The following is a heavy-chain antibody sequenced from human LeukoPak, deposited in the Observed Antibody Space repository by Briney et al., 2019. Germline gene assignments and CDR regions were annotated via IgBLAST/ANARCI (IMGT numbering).Heavy chain of an antibody. CDR1: GYTFTGYY. V-gene: IGHV1-2*06. CDR3: ARRRVYSGSYVFDY. D-gene: IGHD1-26*01. J-gene: IGHJ4*02. CDR2: INPNSGGT. Sequence: ASVKVSCKASGYTFTGYYMHWVRQAPGQGLEWMGRINPNSGGTNYAQKLQGRVTMTTDTSTSTAYMELRSLRPDDTAVYYCARRRVYSGSYVFDYWGQGTLVTVSS.